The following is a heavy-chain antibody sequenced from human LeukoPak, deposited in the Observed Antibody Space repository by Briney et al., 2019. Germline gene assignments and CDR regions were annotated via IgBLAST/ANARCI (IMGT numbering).Heavy chain of an antibody. CDR2: ISYDGSNK. J-gene: IGHJ4*02. Sequence: PGRSLRLSCAASGFTFSSYGMHWVRQAPGKGLEWVAIISYDGSNKYYADSVKGRFTISRDNSKNTLYLRMNSLRAEDTAVYYCAKDNEDYWGQGTLVTVSS. V-gene: IGHV3-30*18. CDR1: GFTFSSYG. D-gene: IGHD2-8*01. CDR3: AKDNEDY.